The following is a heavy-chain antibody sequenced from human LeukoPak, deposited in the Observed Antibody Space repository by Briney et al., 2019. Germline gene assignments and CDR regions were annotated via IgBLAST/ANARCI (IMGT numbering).Heavy chain of an antibody. J-gene: IGHJ4*02. CDR1: GGSISSSSYY. V-gene: IGHV4-39*01. Sequence: SETLSLTCTVSGGSISSSSYYWGWIRQPPGKGLEWIGSIYYSGSTYYNPSLKSRATISVDTSKNQFSLKLSSVTAADTAVYYSARHSPTYSSGWYVFDYWGQGTLVTVSS. CDR2: IYYSGST. CDR3: ARHSPTYSSGWYVFDY. D-gene: IGHD6-19*01.